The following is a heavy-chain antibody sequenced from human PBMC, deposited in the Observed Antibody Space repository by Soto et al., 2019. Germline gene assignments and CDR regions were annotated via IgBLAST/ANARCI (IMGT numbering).Heavy chain of an antibody. CDR1: GFTFSSYS. CDR2: ISSSSSYI. Sequence: WGSLRLSCAASGFTFSSYSMNWVRQAPGKGLEWVSSISSSSSYIYYADSVKGRFTISRDNAKNSLYLQMNSLRAEDTAVYYCARGDVGSWYSNWYFDLWGRGTLVTVSS. CDR3: ARGDVGSWYSNWYFDL. J-gene: IGHJ2*01. D-gene: IGHD6-13*01. V-gene: IGHV3-21*01.